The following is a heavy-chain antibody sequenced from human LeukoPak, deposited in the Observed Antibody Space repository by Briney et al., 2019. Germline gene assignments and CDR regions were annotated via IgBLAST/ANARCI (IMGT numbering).Heavy chain of an antibody. Sequence: ASVKVSCKASGYTFTSYYMHWVRRAPGQGLEWMGIINPSGGSTSYAQKLQGRVTMTRDTSTSTVYMELSSLRSEDTAVYYCAREVMGANDPWGQGTLVTVSS. CDR1: GYTFTSYY. CDR2: INPSGGST. CDR3: AREVMGANDP. J-gene: IGHJ5*02. D-gene: IGHD1-26*01. V-gene: IGHV1-46*01.